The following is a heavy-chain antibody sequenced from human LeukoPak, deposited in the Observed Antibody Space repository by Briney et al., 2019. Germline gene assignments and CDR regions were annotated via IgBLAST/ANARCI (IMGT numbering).Heavy chain of an antibody. J-gene: IGHJ3*02. Sequence: SETLYLTCTVSSGSISGYYWSWIRQPPGKGLEWIGQIHYSGGTVYNPSLKSRVTISVDTSKNQFSLKLSSGSAADTAAYYCARHGTGQKAFNIWGQGTMVTVSS. CDR1: SGSISGYY. CDR3: ARHGTGQKAFNI. CDR2: IHYSGGT. V-gene: IGHV4-59*08. D-gene: IGHD1-14*01.